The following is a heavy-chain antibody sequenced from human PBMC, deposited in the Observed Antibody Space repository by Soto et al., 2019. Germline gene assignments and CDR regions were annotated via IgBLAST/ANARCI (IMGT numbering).Heavy chain of an antibody. J-gene: IGHJ4*02. CDR2: IRSKAYGGTT. CDR1: GFTICYYS. V-gene: IGHV3-49*03. D-gene: IGHD6-13*01. Sequence: GGSLILSCTSSGFTICYYSMILFRPAPGKGLEWVGFIRSKAYGGTTEYAASVKGRFTISRDDSKSIAYLQMNSLKTEDTAVYYCTTGASGSSSWPYLDYWGQGTLVTGSS. CDR3: TTGASGSSSWPYLDY.